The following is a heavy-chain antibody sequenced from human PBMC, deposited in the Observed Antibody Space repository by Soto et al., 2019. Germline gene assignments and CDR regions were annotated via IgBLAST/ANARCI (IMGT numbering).Heavy chain of an antibody. D-gene: IGHD2-15*01. V-gene: IGHV3-30*18. CDR2: ISFDGRNT. Sequence: PGGSLRLSCAASGFTFNSYGMHWVRQAPGKGLEWVVVISFDGRNTYYADSVKGRFTISRDNSKNTLYLQMNSLRAEDTAVYYCAKLAVVVYYFDYWGQGTLVTVSS. CDR3: AKLAVVVYYFDY. CDR1: GFTFNSYG. J-gene: IGHJ4*02.